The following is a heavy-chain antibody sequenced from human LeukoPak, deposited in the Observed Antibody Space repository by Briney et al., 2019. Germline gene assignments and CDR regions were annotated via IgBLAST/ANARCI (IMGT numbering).Heavy chain of an antibody. D-gene: IGHD2-21*02. V-gene: IGHV3-49*03. J-gene: IGHJ4*02. Sequence: GGSLRLSCTASGFTFGDYAMSWFRQAPGKGLEWVGFIRSKAYGGTTEYAASVKGRFTISRDDSKSIAYLQMNSLKTEDTAVYYCTSAVLAYCGGDCYSTVDYWGQGTLVTVSS. CDR1: GFTFGDYA. CDR3: TSAVLAYCGGDCYSTVDY. CDR2: IRSKAYGGTT.